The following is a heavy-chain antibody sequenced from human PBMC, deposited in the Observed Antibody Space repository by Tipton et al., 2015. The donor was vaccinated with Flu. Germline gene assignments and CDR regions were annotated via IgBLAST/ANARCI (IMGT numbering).Heavy chain of an antibody. CDR3: AKDLRRITMVRLDWDDAFDI. CDR2: ISGSGGST. D-gene: IGHD3-10*01. Sequence: SLRLSCAASGFTFSSYAMSWVRQAPGKGLEWVSAISGSGGSTYYADSVKGRFTISRDNSKNTLYLQMNSLRAEDTAVYYCAKDLRRITMVRLDWDDAFDIWGQGTMVTVSS. V-gene: IGHV3-23*01. J-gene: IGHJ3*02. CDR1: GFTFSSYA.